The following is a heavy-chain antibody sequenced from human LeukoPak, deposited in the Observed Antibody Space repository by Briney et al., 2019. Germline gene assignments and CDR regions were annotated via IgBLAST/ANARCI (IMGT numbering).Heavy chain of an antibody. Sequence: PGGSLRLSCAASGFTFANYLMSWVRQTPGKGLEWVSSVGGSGGSTYYADSVKGRFTISRDNSKNTVYLQMSSLRAEDTAVYYCAKLTQPSAYWGQGTLVTVSS. V-gene: IGHV3-23*01. J-gene: IGHJ4*02. CDR3: AKLTQPSAY. D-gene: IGHD3-9*01. CDR2: VGGSGGST. CDR1: GFTFANYL.